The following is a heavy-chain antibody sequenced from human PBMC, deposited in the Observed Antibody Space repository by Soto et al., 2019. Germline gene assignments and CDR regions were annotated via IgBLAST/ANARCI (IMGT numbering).Heavy chain of an antibody. V-gene: IGHV4-34*01. CDR3: VRGSYCSGGGCSLDWFDP. Sequence: SETLSLTCAVYGGSFSGYYWSWIRQPPGKGLEWIGEINHSGSTNYNPSLKSRVTISVDTSKNQFSLKLSSVTAADTAVYYCVRGSYCSGGGCSLDWFDPLGLGALVTVSS. CDR2: INHSGST. CDR1: GGSFSGYY. J-gene: IGHJ5*02. D-gene: IGHD2-15*01.